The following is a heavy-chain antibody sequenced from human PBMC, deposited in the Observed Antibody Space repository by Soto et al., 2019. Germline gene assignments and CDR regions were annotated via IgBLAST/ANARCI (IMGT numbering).Heavy chain of an antibody. CDR1: GFTFSSYS. Sequence: GGSLRLSCAASGFTFSSYSMNWVRQAPGKGLEWVSSISSSSSYIYYADSVKGRFTISRDNAKNSMYLQMNSLRAEDTAVYYCAPEPDIVVVVAAHGVVFDYWGQGTLVTVSS. CDR3: APEPDIVVVVAAHGVVFDY. V-gene: IGHV3-21*01. J-gene: IGHJ4*02. D-gene: IGHD2-15*01. CDR2: ISSSSSYI.